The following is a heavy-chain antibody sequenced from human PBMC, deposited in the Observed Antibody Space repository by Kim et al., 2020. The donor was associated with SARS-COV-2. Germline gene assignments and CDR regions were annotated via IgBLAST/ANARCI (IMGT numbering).Heavy chain of an antibody. Sequence: GGSLRLSCTASGFTFSNYWMHWVRQAPGKGLVWVSRLKTDGSGTSYADSVKGRFTISRDNAKNTLYLQMNSLRAEDTAVYYCARGGPFSTGWHDYWGQGTLVSVSS. CDR1: GFTFSNYW. CDR2: LKTDGSGT. J-gene: IGHJ4*02. D-gene: IGHD6-19*01. CDR3: ARGGPFSTGWHDY. V-gene: IGHV3-74*01.